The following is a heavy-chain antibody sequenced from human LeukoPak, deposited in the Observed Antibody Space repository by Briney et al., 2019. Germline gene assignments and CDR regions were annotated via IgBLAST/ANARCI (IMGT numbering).Heavy chain of an antibody. J-gene: IGHJ4*02. V-gene: IGHV1-18*01. CDR2: ISAYNGNT. Sequence: ASVKVSCKASGYTFTSYGMSWVRQAPGQGLEWMGWISAYNGNTNYAQKLQGRVTMTTDTSTSTAYMELRSLRSDDTAVYYCARHTMVRGVIIIPFDYWGQGTLVTVSS. D-gene: IGHD3-10*01. CDR1: GYTFTSYG. CDR3: ARHTMVRGVIIIPFDY.